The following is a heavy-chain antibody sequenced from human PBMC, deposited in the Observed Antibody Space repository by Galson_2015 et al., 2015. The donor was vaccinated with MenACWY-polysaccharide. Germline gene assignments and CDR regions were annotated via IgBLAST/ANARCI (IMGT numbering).Heavy chain of an antibody. Sequence: SLRLSCAGSGLTFSSYGMGWVRQAPGKGLEWVSGLSPTTGSTYYADSVRGRFTISRDNSKNTLYLQMDRLRAEDTALYYCAKGAAHYCAGNYYDYSGNGSRVTVSS. CDR3: AKGAAHYCAGNYYDY. J-gene: IGHJ4*01. CDR1: GLTFSSYG. CDR2: LSPTTGST. V-gene: IGHV3-23*01. D-gene: IGHD3-10*01.